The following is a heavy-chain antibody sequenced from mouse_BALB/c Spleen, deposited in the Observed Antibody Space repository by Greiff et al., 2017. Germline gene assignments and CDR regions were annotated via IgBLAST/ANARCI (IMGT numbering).Heavy chain of an antibody. V-gene: IGHV1S56*01. Sequence: VQRVESGPELVKPGASVKMSCKASGYTFTSYYIHWVKQRPGQGLEWIGWIYPGDGSTKYNEKFKGKTTLTADKSSSTAYMLLSSLTSEDSAIYFCARRGITTVVGAMDYWGQGTSVTVSS. D-gene: IGHD1-1*01. CDR1: GYTFTSYY. J-gene: IGHJ4*01. CDR3: ARRGITTVVGAMDY. CDR2: IYPGDGST.